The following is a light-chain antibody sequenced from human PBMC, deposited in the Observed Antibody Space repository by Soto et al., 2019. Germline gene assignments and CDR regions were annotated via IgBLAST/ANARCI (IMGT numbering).Light chain of an antibody. CDR3: QQYNSYSPWT. CDR2: DAS. V-gene: IGKV1-5*01. J-gene: IGKJ1*01. CDR1: QSISSW. Sequence: DIQMTQNPSTLSASVGDRVTISCRASQSISSWLAWYQQKPGKAPKLLIYDASSLESGVPSRFSGSGFGTEFTLTISSLQPDDFATYYCQQYNSYSPWTFGQGTKV.